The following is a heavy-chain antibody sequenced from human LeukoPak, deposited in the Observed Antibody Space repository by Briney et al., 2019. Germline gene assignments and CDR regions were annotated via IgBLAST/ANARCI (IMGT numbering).Heavy chain of an antibody. D-gene: IGHD3-10*01. V-gene: IGHV3-9*01. CDR1: GFRFDSYA. J-gene: IGHJ4*02. Sequence: GGSLRLSCAASGFRFDSYAMHWIRQPPGKGLEWVSGISYNSGSIGYEDSVKGRFTVSRDNAKSSLILQMNSLRPEDTAVYFCAKVVEVSLDSWGQGTLVTVSS. CDR3: AKVVEVSLDS. CDR2: ISYNSGSI.